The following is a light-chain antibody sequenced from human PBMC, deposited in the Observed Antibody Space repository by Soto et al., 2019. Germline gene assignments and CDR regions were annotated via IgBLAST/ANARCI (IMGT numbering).Light chain of an antibody. Sequence: DIQMTQSPSILSASVGDRVTITCRASQSISSWLAWYQQKPGKAPKLLIYKTSDLESGVPSRFSGSGSGTEFSLTISSLQPDDFATYYCQQYKSFSLTFGGGTKVDIK. V-gene: IGKV1-5*03. CDR1: QSISSW. CDR3: QQYKSFSLT. J-gene: IGKJ4*01. CDR2: KTS.